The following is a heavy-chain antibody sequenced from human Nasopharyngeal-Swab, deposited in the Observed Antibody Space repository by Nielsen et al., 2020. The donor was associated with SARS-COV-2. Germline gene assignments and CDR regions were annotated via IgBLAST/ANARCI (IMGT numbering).Heavy chain of an antibody. CDR3: ARESVDGPYYYYGMDV. J-gene: IGHJ6*02. CDR2: INPNSGGT. Sequence: ASVKVSCKASGYTFTGYYMHWVRQAPGQGLEWMGRINPNSGGTNYAQKFQGRVTMTRDTSISTAYMELNRLRSDDTAVYYCARESVDGPYYYYGMDVWGQGTTVTVSS. V-gene: IGHV1-2*06. CDR1: GYTFTGYY.